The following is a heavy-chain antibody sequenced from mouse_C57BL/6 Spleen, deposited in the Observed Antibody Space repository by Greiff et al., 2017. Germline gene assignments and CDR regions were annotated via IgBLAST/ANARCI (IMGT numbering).Heavy chain of an antibody. CDR3: ARVTAQATAMDY. D-gene: IGHD3-2*02. CDR1: GYSFTDYT. J-gene: IGHJ4*01. CDR2: INPNYGTT. Sequence: VQLQQSGPELVKTGASVKISCKASGYSFTDYTMNWVKQSNGKSLEWIGVINPNYGTTSYNQKFKGKATLTVDQSSSTAYMQLNSVTSEDSAVYYCARVTAQATAMDYWGQGTSVTVSS. V-gene: IGHV1-39*01.